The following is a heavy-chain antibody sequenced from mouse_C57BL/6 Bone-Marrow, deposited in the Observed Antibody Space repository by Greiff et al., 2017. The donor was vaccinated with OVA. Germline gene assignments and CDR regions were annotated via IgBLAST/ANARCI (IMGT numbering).Heavy chain of an antibody. CDR2: INPSSGYT. CDR1: GYTFTSYW. D-gene: IGHD3-3*01. Sequence: QVQLQQSGAELAKPGASVKLSCKASGYTFTSYWMHWVKQRPGQGLEWIGYINPSSGYTKYNQKFKDKATVTADKSSSTAYMQLSSLTYEDSAVYYCARFGRRGLYAMDYWGQGTSVTVSS. CDR3: ARFGRRGLYAMDY. V-gene: IGHV1-7*01. J-gene: IGHJ4*01.